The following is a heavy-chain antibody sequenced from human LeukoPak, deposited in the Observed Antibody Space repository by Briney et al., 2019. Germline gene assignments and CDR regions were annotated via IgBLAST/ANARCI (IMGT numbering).Heavy chain of an antibody. CDR3: ASRKLGNDY. CDR1: GYSISSGYY. D-gene: IGHD7-27*01. CDR2: IYHSGST. V-gene: IGHV4-38-2*02. J-gene: IGHJ4*02. Sequence: SETLSLTCTVSGYSISSGYYWGWIRPPPGKGLEWIASIYHSGSTYYNPSLKSRVTISVDTSKKQFSLKLSSVTAADAAVYYCASRKLGNDYWGQGTLVTVSS.